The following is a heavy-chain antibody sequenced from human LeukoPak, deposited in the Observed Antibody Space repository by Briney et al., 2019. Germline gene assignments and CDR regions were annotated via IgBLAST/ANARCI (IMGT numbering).Heavy chain of an antibody. D-gene: IGHD5-12*01. J-gene: IGHJ4*02. V-gene: IGHV3-11*01. CDR2: ISSSGSTI. CDR3: ARDGIVATIMY. CDR1: GFPFSDYY. Sequence: GGALRLSCAASGFPFSDYYMSRIRQAPGKGLEWVSYISSSGSTIYYADSVKGRFTISRDNAKNSLYLQMNSLRAEDTAVYYCARDGIVATIMYWGQGTLVTVSS.